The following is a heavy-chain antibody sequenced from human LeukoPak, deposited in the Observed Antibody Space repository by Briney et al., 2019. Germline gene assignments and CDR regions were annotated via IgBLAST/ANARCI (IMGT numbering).Heavy chain of an antibody. J-gene: IGHJ3*02. Sequence: GGFLRLSCAASGFTFSSYEMSWVRQAPGKGLEWVSYIGSSGSTIYYADSVQGRFTISRDNAKNSLYLQMNSLRAEDTAVYYCAVAYYYGSGDAFDIWGQGTKVTVSS. D-gene: IGHD3-10*01. CDR3: AVAYYYGSGDAFDI. CDR2: IGSSGSTI. V-gene: IGHV3-48*03. CDR1: GFTFSSYE.